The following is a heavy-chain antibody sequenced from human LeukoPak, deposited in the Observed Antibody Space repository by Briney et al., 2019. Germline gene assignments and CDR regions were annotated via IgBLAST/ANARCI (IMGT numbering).Heavy chain of an antibody. J-gene: IGHJ6*02. V-gene: IGHV3-23*01. CDR2: ISGSGSAITP. CDR1: GFTFSSFA. CDR3: AKFGPGAYVVTGASGMDV. Sequence: GGSLRLSCAASGFTFSSFAMTWVRQAPGKGLEWVSGISGSGSAITPHYADSVKGRFTISRDNSKSTLYLQMNSLRAEDTAVYYCAKFGPGAYVVTGASGMDVWGQGTTVTVSS. D-gene: IGHD2-21*02.